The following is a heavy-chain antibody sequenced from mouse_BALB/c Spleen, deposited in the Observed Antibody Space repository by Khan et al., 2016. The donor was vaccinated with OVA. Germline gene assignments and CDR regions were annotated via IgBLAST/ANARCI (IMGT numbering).Heavy chain of an antibody. V-gene: IGHV14-3*02. CDR3: TYSLLLDAMDY. J-gene: IGHJ4*01. CDR1: GFNIKDTY. Sequence: VQLQQSGAELMKPGASVKLSCTVSGFNIKDTYLHWVTQRPEQGLEWIGRIDPANGNTKYDPKFQGKATLTADNSSNTAYLQLSSLTSEDTAVYYCTYSLLLDAMDYWGQGTSVTVSS. D-gene: IGHD1-2*01. CDR2: IDPANGNT.